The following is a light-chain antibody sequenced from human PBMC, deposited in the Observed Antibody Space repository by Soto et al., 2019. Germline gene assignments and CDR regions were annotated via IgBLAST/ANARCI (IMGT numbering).Light chain of an antibody. V-gene: IGKV3-15*01. J-gene: IGKJ4*01. CDR2: GAS. CDR3: QQYNKWPLT. CDR1: QSVSSN. Sequence: EIVMTQSPATLSVSPGEGATLSCRASQSVSSNLAWYQQKPGQAPRLLIYGASTRATGIPVRFSGSASGTEFTLTTSSLHSEDFAVYYCQQYNKWPLTFGGGTKVEIK.